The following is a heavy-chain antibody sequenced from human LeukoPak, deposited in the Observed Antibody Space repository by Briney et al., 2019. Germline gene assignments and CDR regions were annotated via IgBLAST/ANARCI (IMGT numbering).Heavy chain of an antibody. V-gene: IGHV3-48*01. Sequence: GGSLRLSCAASGFTFSSYSMNWVRQAPGKGLEWVSYISSSSSTIYYADSVKGRFTISRDNAKNSLYLQMNSLRAEDTAVYYCAREIVGFDYWGQGTLVTVSS. CDR2: ISSSSSTI. CDR3: AREIVGFDY. J-gene: IGHJ4*02. CDR1: GFTFSSYS. D-gene: IGHD3-16*02.